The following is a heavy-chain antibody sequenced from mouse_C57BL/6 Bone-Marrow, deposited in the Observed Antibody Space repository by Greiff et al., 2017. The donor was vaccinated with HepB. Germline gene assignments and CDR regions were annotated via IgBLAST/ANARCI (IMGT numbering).Heavy chain of an antibody. Sequence: EVQLKESGPELVKPGASVKISCKASGYSFTDYNMNWVKQSNGKSLEWIGVINPNYGTTSYNQKFKGKATLTVDQSSSTAYMQLNSLTSEDSAVYYCARSGDLWYPIFPMDYWGQGTSVTVSS. CDR2: INPNYGTT. CDR1: GYSFTDYN. V-gene: IGHV1-39*01. D-gene: IGHD2-1*01. CDR3: ARSGDLWYPIFPMDY. J-gene: IGHJ4*01.